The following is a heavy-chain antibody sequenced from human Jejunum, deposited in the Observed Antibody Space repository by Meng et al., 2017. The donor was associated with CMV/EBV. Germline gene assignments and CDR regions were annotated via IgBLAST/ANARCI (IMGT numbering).Heavy chain of an antibody. J-gene: IGHJ4*02. CDR3: ARAALDSSGYYRFNDF. Sequence: QVQLQESGPGLVKPSETLSLTCTVSGDSITRYYWNWIRQSPGKGLEWIGYIYYSGSTNYNPSLKSRVTISVDTVNNQFSLNLNSVTAADTAVYYCARAALDSSGYYRFNDFWGQGTLVTVSS. D-gene: IGHD3-22*01. V-gene: IGHV4-59*01. CDR2: IYYSGST. CDR1: GDSITRYY.